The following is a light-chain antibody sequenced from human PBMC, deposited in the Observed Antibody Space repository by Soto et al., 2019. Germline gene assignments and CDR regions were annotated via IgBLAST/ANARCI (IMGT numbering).Light chain of an antibody. V-gene: IGLV2-14*03. CDR1: SSDVGGSNF. CDR2: DVA. J-gene: IGLJ1*01. Sequence: QSVLTQPASVSDSPGQSTTISCTGTSSDVGGSNFVSRYQQHPGKPPKLIIYDVANRPSGVSNRFSGSKSGSTASLIISRLQTEDEADYYCVSYTSSTTYVFGTGTKVTVL. CDR3: VSYTSSTTYV.